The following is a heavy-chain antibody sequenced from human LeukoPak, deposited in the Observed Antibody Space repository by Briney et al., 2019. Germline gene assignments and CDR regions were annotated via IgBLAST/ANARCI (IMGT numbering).Heavy chain of an antibody. CDR2: INPNSGGT. Sequence: ASVKVSCKTSGYTFTGYYMNWVRQAPGQGLEWMGWINPNSGGTNYAQKSQGRVTMTRDTSITTAYMELSSLRSDDTAMYYCTRALGSDYWGQGTLVTVSS. CDR3: TRALGSDY. J-gene: IGHJ4*02. CDR1: GYTFTGYY. D-gene: IGHD1-26*01. V-gene: IGHV1-2*02.